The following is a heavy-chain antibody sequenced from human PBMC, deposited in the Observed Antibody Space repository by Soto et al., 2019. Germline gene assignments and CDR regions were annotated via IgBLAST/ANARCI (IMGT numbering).Heavy chain of an antibody. CDR2: ISYDGSNK. J-gene: IGHJ6*02. CDR1: GFTFSSYG. V-gene: IGHV3-30*18. CDR3: AKDRSSSWYPLGYYYYGMDV. D-gene: IGHD6-13*01. Sequence: GGSLRLSCAASGFTFSSYGMHWVRQAPGKGLEWVAVISYDGSNKYYADSVKGRFTISRDNSKNTLYLQMNSLRAEDTAVYHCAKDRSSSWYPLGYYYYGMDVWGQGTTVTVSS.